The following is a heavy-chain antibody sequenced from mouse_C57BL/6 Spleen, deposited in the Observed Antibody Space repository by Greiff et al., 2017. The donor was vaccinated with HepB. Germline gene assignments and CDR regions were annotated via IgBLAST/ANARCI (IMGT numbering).Heavy chain of an antibody. Sequence: EVQRVESGEGLVKPGGSLKLSCAASGFTFSSYAMSWVRQTPEKRLEWVAYISSGGDYIYYADTVKGRFTISRDNARNTLYLQMSSLKSEDTAMYYCTREGLQIYYYVSSPYYYAMDYWGQGTSVTVSS. CDR2: ISSGGDYI. D-gene: IGHD1-1*01. CDR1: GFTFSSYA. CDR3: TREGLQIYYYVSSPYYYAMDY. J-gene: IGHJ4*01. V-gene: IGHV5-9-1*02.